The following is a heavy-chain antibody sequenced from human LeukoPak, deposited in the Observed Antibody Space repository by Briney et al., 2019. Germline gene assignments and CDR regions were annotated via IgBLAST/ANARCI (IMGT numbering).Heavy chain of an antibody. D-gene: IGHD6-25*01. V-gene: IGHV1-8*01. J-gene: IGHJ4*02. Sequence: ASVKVSCKASGYTFTSYDINWVRQATGQGLEWMGWMNPNSGNTGYAQKFQGRATMTRNTSISTAYMELSSLRSEDTAVYYCARGVSRLRCFDYWGQGTLVTVSS. CDR3: ARGVSRLRCFDY. CDR1: GYTFTSYD. CDR2: MNPNSGNT.